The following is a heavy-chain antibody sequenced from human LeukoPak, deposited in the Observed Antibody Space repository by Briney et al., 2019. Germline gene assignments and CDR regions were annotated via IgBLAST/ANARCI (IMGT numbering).Heavy chain of an antibody. D-gene: IGHD3-10*01. CDR3: TRSHMVRGVPYYYGMDV. Sequence: PGRSLRLSCTASGFTFGDYAMSWVRQAPGKGLAWVGFIRSKAYGGTTEYAASVKGRFTISRDDSKSIAYLQMNSLKTEDTAVYYCTRSHMVRGVPYYYGMDVWGQGTTVTVSS. CDR2: IRSKAYGGTT. J-gene: IGHJ6*02. V-gene: IGHV3-49*04. CDR1: GFTFGDYA.